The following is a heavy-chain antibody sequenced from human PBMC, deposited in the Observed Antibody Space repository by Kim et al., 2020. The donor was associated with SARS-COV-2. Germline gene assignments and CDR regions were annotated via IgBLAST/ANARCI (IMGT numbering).Heavy chain of an antibody. CDR3: ARGEQWQDFDY. CDR2: MYYSGSP. J-gene: IGHJ4*02. CDR1: GGSINYY. D-gene: IGHD6-19*01. Sequence: SETLSLTCTVSGGSINYYWGWIRQPPGKGLEWIGYMYYSGSPDYNPSLKSRVTISVDMFKKQFYLKLSSVTAADTAVYYCARGEQWQDFDYWGRGTLVTVSS. V-gene: IGHV4-59*13.